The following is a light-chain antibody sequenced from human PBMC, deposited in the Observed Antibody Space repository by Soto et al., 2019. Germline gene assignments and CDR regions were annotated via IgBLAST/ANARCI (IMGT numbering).Light chain of an antibody. CDR2: GAS. V-gene: IGKV3D-11*01. J-gene: IGKJ5*01. CDR1: QDVGTY. Sequence: VLAQSPATLSLSPGERATLSCRASQDVGTYVAWYQVRRGQAPRLLISGASKRATGIPDRINVGGSGAEFTLTINSLESEDFGVYFCQQGGNWPVTFGQGTRVEIK. CDR3: QQGGNWPVT.